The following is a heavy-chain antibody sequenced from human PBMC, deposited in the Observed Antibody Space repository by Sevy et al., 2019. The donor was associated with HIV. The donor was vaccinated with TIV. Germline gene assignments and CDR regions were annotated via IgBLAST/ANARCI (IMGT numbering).Heavy chain of an antibody. Sequence: GGSLRLSCAASGFSLNSFWMIWVRQTPGKGLEWVANINQNGSVTYYVDSVKGRFTISRDNSRNLLYLQMTSLRVEDTALYYCVRAVATNGSFWGQGTLVTVSS. J-gene: IGHJ4*02. CDR2: INQNGSVT. D-gene: IGHD2-15*01. V-gene: IGHV3-7*01. CDR1: GFSLNSFW. CDR3: VRAVATNGSF.